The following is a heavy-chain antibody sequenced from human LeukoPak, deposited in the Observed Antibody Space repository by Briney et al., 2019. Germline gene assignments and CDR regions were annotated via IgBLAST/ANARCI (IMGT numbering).Heavy chain of an antibody. V-gene: IGHV3-30-3*01. D-gene: IGHD2-2*01. CDR1: GFTFSSYP. Sequence: PGRSLRLSCAASGFTFSSYPMHWVRQAPGKGLEWVAVISYDGSNKYYADSVKGRFTISRDNAKNSLYLQMNSLRAEDTAIYYCATNKDCSSTSCYARAIYYYYGMDVWGKGTTVTVSS. CDR2: ISYDGSNK. CDR3: ATNKDCSSTSCYARAIYYYYGMDV. J-gene: IGHJ6*04.